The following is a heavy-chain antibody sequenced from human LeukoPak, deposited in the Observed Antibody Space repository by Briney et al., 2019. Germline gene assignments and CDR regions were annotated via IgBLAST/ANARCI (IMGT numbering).Heavy chain of an antibody. Sequence: GASVKVPCKASGYSFSDYYVHWLRQAPGQGLEWMGWINPDNGGTNYAQNFQGRVTMSRDTSISTVYMDLSRLTSDDTAVFYCVRESRVGNWFDPWGQGTQVTVSS. CDR3: VRESRVGNWFDP. CDR2: INPDNGGT. CDR1: GYSFSDYY. D-gene: IGHD2-15*01. V-gene: IGHV1-2*02. J-gene: IGHJ5*02.